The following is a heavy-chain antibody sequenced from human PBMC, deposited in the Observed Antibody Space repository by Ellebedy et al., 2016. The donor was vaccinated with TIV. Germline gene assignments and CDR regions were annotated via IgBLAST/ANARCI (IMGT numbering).Heavy chain of an antibody. Sequence: SGPTLVKPTQTLTLTCTLSGLSVSSNKMSVSWIRQPPGKALEWLARIDWDDDTFYNTSLKTRLTISKDTSKKHVVLTMTVMDPVDTGTYYCARMSRDAFDTWGQGTMVTVSS. CDR2: IDWDDDT. V-gene: IGHV2-70*04. CDR1: GLSVSSNKMS. J-gene: IGHJ3*02. CDR3: ARMSRDAFDT.